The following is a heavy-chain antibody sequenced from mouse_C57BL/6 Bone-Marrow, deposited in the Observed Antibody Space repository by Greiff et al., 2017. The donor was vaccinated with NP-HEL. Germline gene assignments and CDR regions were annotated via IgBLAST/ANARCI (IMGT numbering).Heavy chain of an antibody. CDR1: GFTFSSYA. CDR3: ARVSNYGSTSAWFAY. V-gene: IGHV5-4*03. D-gene: IGHD1-1*01. CDR2: ISDGGSYT. Sequence: EVKLVESGGGLVKPGGSLKLSCAASGFTFSSYAMSWVRQTPEKRLEWVATISDGGSYTYYPDNVKGRFTISRDNAKNNLYLQMSHLKSEDTAMYYCARVSNYGSTSAWFAYWGQGTLVTVSA. J-gene: IGHJ3*01.